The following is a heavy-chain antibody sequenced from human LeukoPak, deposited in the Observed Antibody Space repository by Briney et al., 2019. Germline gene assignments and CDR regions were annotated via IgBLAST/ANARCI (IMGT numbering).Heavy chain of an antibody. CDR3: ARVEDYDFWSRVDP. V-gene: IGHV3-21*01. J-gene: IGHJ5*02. CDR2: ISSRSSYI. D-gene: IGHD3-3*01. CDR1: GFTVSSNY. Sequence: KPGGSLRLSCAASGFTVSSNYMNWVRQAPGKGLEWVSFISSRSSYIYYADSVKGRFTISKDNGKNSLYLQMDSLRAEDTAVYYCARVEDYDFWSRVDPWGQGTLVTVSS.